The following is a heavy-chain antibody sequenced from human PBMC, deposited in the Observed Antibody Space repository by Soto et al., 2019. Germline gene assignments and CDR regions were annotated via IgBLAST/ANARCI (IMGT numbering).Heavy chain of an antibody. Sequence: SETLSLTCAVYGGSFSGYYWSWIRQPPGKGLEWIGEINHSGSTNYNPSLKSRVTISVDTSKNQFSLKLSSVTAADTAVYYCARGPTDITTVTKGYERWFDPWGQGTLVTVSS. CDR3: ARGPTDITTVTKGYERWFDP. CDR2: INHSGST. J-gene: IGHJ5*02. CDR1: GGSFSGYY. D-gene: IGHD4-17*01. V-gene: IGHV4-34*01.